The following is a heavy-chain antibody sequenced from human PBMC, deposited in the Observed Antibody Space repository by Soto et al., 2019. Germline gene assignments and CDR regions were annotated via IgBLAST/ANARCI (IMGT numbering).Heavy chain of an antibody. CDR3: ATTVIASWGAFDI. CDR1: GYTFSSYD. D-gene: IGHD2-21*01. V-gene: IGHV1-8*01. CDR2: MNPNSGDT. Sequence: ASVKVSCKASGYTFSSYDINWVRQATGQGLEWMGWMNPNSGDTGYAQKFRGRVTMTRNTSISTAYMELSSLRSEDTAVYYCATTVIASWGAFDIWAQGTMVTVSS. J-gene: IGHJ3*02.